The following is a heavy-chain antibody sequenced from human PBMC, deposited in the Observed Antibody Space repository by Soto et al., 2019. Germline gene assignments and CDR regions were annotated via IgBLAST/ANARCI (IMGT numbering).Heavy chain of an antibody. D-gene: IGHD7-27*01. Sequence: SETLSLTCSVSGDSISNLDYFLAWIRQPPGQALEYIGYIYKSATTYYNPSFESRVAISVDTSKSLFSLNVTSVTAADTAVYFCARGRYCLTGRCFPNWFDSWGQGALVTVSS. J-gene: IGHJ5*01. V-gene: IGHV4-30-4*01. CDR3: ARGRYCLTGRCFPNWFDS. CDR1: GDSISNLDYF. CDR2: IYKSATT.